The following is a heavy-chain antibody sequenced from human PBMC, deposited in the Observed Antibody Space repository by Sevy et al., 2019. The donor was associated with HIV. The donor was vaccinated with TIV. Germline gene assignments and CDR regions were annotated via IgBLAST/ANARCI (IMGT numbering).Heavy chain of an antibody. D-gene: IGHD4-17*01. Sequence: ASVKVSCKASGYTFTSYYMHWVRQAPGQGLEWMGIINPSGGSTSYAQKFQGRVTMTRDTSTSTVYMELSSLRSEDTAVYYCAGGDYGEYYYYYGMDVWGQGTTVTVSS. J-gene: IGHJ6*02. CDR3: AGGDYGEYYYYYGMDV. V-gene: IGHV1-46*01. CDR2: INPSGGST. CDR1: GYTFTSYY.